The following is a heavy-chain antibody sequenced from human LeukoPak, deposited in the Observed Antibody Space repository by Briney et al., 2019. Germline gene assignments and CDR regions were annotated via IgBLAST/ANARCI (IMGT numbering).Heavy chain of an antibody. D-gene: IGHD3-9*01. J-gene: IGHJ3*02. V-gene: IGHV4-39*07. CDR2: IYYSGST. CDR1: GGSISSSSYY. CDR3: ARRGQGRYFDWLLRSGAFDI. Sequence: SETLSLTCTVSGGSISSSSYYWGWIRQPPGKGLEWIGSIYYSGSTYYNPSLKSRVTISVDTSKNQFSLKLSSVTAADTAVYYCARRGQGRYFDWLLRSGAFDIWGQGTMVTVSS.